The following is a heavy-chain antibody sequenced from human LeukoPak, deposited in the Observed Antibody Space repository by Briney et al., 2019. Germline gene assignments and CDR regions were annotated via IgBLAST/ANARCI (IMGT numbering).Heavy chain of an antibody. V-gene: IGHV1-46*01. Sequence: ASVKVSCKASGYTFTSYYMHWVRQAPGQGLEWMGMINPSDGSTTFAQKFQGRVTMTRDTSTSTVYMELSSLRSEDTAVYYCARVVRDGYNLGYWGQGTLVTVSS. D-gene: IGHD5-24*01. J-gene: IGHJ4*02. CDR2: INPSDGST. CDR1: GYTFTSYY. CDR3: ARVVRDGYNLGY.